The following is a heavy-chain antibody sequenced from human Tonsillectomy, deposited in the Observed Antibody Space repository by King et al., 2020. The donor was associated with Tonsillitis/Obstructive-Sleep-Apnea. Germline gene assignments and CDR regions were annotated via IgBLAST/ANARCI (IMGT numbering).Heavy chain of an antibody. J-gene: IGHJ6*02. CDR3: ARAGWSSGLCSYYYGMDL. V-gene: IGHV1-69*06. Sequence: VQLVQSGTEVKKPGSSVKVSCKASGSIFSSYAVNWVRQAPGQGLEWMGGITPVFGTPNYAQRFQGRITITADKSTTTVYMELSSLRSDDTAVYYCARAGWSSGLCSYYYGMDLWGEGPRVTVSS. D-gene: IGHD2-8*02. CDR1: GSIFSSYA. CDR2: ITPVFGTP.